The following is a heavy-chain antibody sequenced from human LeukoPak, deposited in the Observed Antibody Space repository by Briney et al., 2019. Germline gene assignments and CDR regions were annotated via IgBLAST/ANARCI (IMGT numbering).Heavy chain of an antibody. Sequence: GGSLRLSCAASGFTFSSYGMHWVRQAPGKGLEWVAVIWYDGSNKYYADSVKGRFTISRDNSKNTLYLQMNSLRAEDTAVYYCAKEAVGFFDYWGQGTLATVSS. CDR2: IWYDGSNK. CDR3: AKEAVGFFDY. CDR1: GFTFSSYG. J-gene: IGHJ4*02. D-gene: IGHD6-13*01. V-gene: IGHV3-33*06.